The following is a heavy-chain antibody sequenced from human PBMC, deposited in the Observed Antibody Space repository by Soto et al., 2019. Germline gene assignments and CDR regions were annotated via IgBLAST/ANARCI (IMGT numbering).Heavy chain of an antibody. Sequence: PSETLSLTCTVSGGSISSYYWSWIRQPPGKGLGWIGYIYYSGSTNYNPSLKSRVTISVGTSKNQFSLKLSSVTAADTAVYYCARGNGVQARKYYDFWSGYSNGMDVWGQGTTVTVSS. J-gene: IGHJ6*02. CDR2: IYYSGST. V-gene: IGHV4-59*01. D-gene: IGHD3-3*01. CDR3: ARGNGVQARKYYDFWSGYSNGMDV. CDR1: GGSISSYY.